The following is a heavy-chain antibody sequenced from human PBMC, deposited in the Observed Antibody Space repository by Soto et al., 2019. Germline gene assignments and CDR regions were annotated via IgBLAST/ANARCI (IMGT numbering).Heavy chain of an antibody. CDR1: GASISSDNW. J-gene: IGHJ6*02. Sequence: PSETLSLTCAVSGASISSDNWWSCVRQPPGKGLEWIGYISYTGSANYNASLKSRLTISVDTSKNQFSLKLSSVTAADTALYYCARVNYGDYDYGMDVWGQGTTVPVSS. V-gene: IGHV4-4*02. D-gene: IGHD4-17*01. CDR2: ISYTGSA. CDR3: ARVNYGDYDYGMDV.